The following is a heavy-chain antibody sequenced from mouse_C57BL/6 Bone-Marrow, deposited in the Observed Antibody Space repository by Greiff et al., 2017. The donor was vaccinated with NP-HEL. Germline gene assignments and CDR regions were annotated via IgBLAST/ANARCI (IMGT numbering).Heavy chain of an antibody. CDR3: NDDGGVDD. D-gene: IGHD2-4*01. CDR2: IDPVTGGT. Sequence: QVQLKQSGAELVRPGASVTLSCKASGYTFTDYEMHWVKQTPVHGLEWIGAIDPVTGGTAYNQKFKGKDILTADKSSSTAYMELRSLTSEDSAVYYCNDDGGVDDWGQGTTLTVSS. V-gene: IGHV1-15*01. CDR1: GYTFTDYE. J-gene: IGHJ2*01.